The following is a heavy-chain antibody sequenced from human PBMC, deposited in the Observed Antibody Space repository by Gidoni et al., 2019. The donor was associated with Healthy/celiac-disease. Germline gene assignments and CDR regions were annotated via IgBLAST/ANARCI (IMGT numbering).Heavy chain of an antibody. CDR1: GFPFSSYA. D-gene: IGHD2-15*01. Sequence: QVQLVESGGGVVQPGRSLRLSCAASGFPFSSYAMHWVRQAPAKGLEWVAVISYDGSNKYYADSVKGRFTISRDNSKNTLYLQMNSLRAEDTAVYYCAGDIVVVVAAEYYYYGMDVWGQGTTVTVSS. CDR3: AGDIVVVVAAEYYYYGMDV. V-gene: IGHV3-30-3*01. J-gene: IGHJ6*02. CDR2: ISYDGSNK.